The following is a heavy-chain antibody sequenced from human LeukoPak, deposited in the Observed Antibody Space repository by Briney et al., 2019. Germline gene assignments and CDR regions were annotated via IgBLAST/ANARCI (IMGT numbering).Heavy chain of an antibody. J-gene: IGHJ3*02. CDR1: GASISAGYYY. V-gene: IGHV4-61*02. D-gene: IGHD5-24*01. Sequence: PSETLSLTCTVSGASISAGYYYWSWIRQPAGKGLEWIGRTYSGGSTNYNPSLKSRVTISGDTSGKQFSLKLNSVTAADTAVYYCARALIRRDGYNYFAFDIWGQGTMVTVSS. CDR3: ARALIRRDGYNYFAFDI. CDR2: TYSGGST.